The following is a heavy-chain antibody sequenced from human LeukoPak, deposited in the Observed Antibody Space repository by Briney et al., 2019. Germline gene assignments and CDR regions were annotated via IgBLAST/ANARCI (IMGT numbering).Heavy chain of an antibody. CDR2: IYYSGNT. CDR3: ARHVRQQLPPKAFDY. D-gene: IGHD6-13*01. J-gene: IGHJ4*02. CDR1: GGSISSGIYY. Sequence: PSETLSLTCTVPGGSISSGIYYWGSIRQPPGKWLECIGSIYYSGNTSYNPSLKGRVTISVATPKNHLSLKLNSVTAADTAVYYCARHVRQQLPPKAFDYWGQGTLVTVSS. V-gene: IGHV4-39*01.